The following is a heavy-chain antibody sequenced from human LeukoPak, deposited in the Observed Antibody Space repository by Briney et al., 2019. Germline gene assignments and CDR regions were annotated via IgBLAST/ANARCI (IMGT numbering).Heavy chain of an antibody. CDR1: GFTFCSYA. Sequence: PGGSLRLSCAASGFTFCSYALSWVRQAPGTGVECVSRISGSGGTTYFADSVKGRFTTSIANSKNTLYLQMNSLRADDTAVYYCAKDQPCCIATMVYFDSWGHGTMVTVSS. D-gene: IGHD2-8*01. CDR2: ISGSGGTT. CDR3: AKDQPCCIATMVYFDS. J-gene: IGHJ3*02. V-gene: IGHV3-23*01.